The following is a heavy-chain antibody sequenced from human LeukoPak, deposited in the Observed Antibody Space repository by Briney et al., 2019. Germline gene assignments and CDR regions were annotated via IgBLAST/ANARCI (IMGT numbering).Heavy chain of an antibody. Sequence: GASVKVSCKASGGTFISYAISWVRQAPGQGLEWMGGIIPIFGTANYAQKFQGRVTITTDESTSTAYMELSSLRSEDTAVYYCAMGNSGSSWDNWFDPWGQGTLVTVSS. V-gene: IGHV1-69*05. CDR1: GGTFISYA. CDR3: AMGNSGSSWDNWFDP. CDR2: IIPIFGTA. D-gene: IGHD6-13*01. J-gene: IGHJ5*02.